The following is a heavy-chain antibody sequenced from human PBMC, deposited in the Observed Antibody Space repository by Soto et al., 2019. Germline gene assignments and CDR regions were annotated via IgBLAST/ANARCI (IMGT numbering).Heavy chain of an antibody. V-gene: IGHV4-59*01. CDR2: IYYSGST. CDR1: GGSISSYY. CDR3: ARSLEDIVVVPAAPGY. D-gene: IGHD2-2*01. J-gene: IGHJ4*02. Sequence: PLETLSLTCTVSGGSISSYYWSWIRQPPGKGLEWIGYIYYSGSTNYNPSLKSRVTISVDTSKNQFSLKLSSVTAADTAVYYCARSLEDIVVVPAAPGYWGQGTLVTVSS.